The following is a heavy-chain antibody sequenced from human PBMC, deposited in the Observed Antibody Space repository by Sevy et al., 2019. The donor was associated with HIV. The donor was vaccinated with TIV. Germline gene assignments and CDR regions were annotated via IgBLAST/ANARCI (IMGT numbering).Heavy chain of an antibody. CDR3: TRVSGARDSYYGMDV. CDR2: MNPNSGNK. D-gene: IGHD1-26*01. V-gene: IGHV1-8*01. CDR1: GYTFTSYD. J-gene: IGHJ6*02. Sequence: ASVRVSCKASGYTFTSYDINWGRHATGQGLEWMGCMNPNSGNKGYAQKVQGRVTMTRNTSLSTAYMELSSLRSEDTAVYYCTRVSGARDSYYGMDVWGQGTTVTVSS.